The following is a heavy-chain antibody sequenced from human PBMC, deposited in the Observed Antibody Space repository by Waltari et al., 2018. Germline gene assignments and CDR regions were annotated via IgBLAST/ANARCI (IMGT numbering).Heavy chain of an antibody. CDR1: GFTFSSYS. V-gene: IGHV3-21*04. D-gene: IGHD2-21*01. J-gene: IGHJ4*02. CDR2: ISSSSSYI. CDR3: AKYSGGYLDY. Sequence: EVQLVESGGGLVKPGGSLRLSCAASGFTFSSYSMNWVRQAPGKGLEWVSSISSSSSYIYYADSVKGRFTISRDNSKNTLYLQMNSLRAEDTAVYYCAKYSGGYLDYWGQGTLVTVSS.